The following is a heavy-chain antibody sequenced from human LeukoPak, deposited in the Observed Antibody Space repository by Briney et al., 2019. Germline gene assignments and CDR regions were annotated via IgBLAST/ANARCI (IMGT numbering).Heavy chain of an antibody. D-gene: IGHD2-2*02. Sequence: GASVKVSCKASGYTFTSYGISWVRQAPGQGLEWMGWISAYNGNTNYAQKLQGRVTMTTDTSTSTAYMELRSLRSDDTAVYYCARDLYCSSTSCYTVYFDYWGQGTLVTVST. CDR2: ISAYNGNT. CDR3: ARDLYCSSTSCYTVYFDY. J-gene: IGHJ4*02. CDR1: GYTFTSYG. V-gene: IGHV1-18*01.